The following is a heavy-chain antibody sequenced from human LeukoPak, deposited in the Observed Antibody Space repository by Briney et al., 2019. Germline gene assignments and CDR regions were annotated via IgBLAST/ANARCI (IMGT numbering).Heavy chain of an antibody. CDR3: VRDGSYQKPYFDY. CDR1: GFTFSTYS. D-gene: IGHD1-26*01. J-gene: IGHJ4*02. V-gene: IGHV3-21*01. CDR2: ISSSSSYI. Sequence: GGFLRLSCAASGFTFSTYSMNWVRQAPGKGLECVSSISSSSSYIYYADSVKGRFTISRDNAKNSLYLQMNSLRAEDTAVYYCVRDGSYQKPYFDYWGQGTLVTVSS.